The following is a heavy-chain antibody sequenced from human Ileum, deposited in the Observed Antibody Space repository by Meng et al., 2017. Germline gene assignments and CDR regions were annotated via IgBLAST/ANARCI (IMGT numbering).Heavy chain of an antibody. Sequence: VPFVESGGVLFQPGGVLRLSCVACGFTFNNYWMHWVRQAPGKGLVWMSRINRDGSDTSYADSMKGRFTISRDNAENTLYLQLSSLGAEDTAVYYCARVPPGWCSGVGCHPADLWGQGTLVTVSS. CDR1: GFTFNNYW. CDR2: INRDGSDT. J-gene: IGHJ4*02. CDR3: ARVPPGWCSGVGCHPADL. V-gene: IGHV3-74*01. D-gene: IGHD2-15*01.